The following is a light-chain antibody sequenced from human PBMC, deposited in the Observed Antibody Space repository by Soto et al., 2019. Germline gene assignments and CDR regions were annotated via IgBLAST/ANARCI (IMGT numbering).Light chain of an antibody. CDR2: DAS. J-gene: IGKJ4*02. CDR3: QQRSNEALT. CDR1: QSVSSY. Sequence: EIVLTQSPATLSLSPGERATLSCRASQSVSSYLAWYQQKPGQAPRLLIYDASNRATGIPARFSGSGSGTDFTLTISRLEPEDFAVYYCQQRSNEALTVGGGTKVEIK. V-gene: IGKV3-11*01.